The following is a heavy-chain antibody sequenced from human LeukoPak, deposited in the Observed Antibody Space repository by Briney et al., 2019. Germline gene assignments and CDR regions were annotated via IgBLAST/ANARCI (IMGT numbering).Heavy chain of an antibody. CDR1: GFTFSSYA. D-gene: IGHD6-19*01. CDR3: ARDYVGVAGIH. J-gene: IGHJ4*02. Sequence: GGSLRLSCAASGFTFSSYAMSWVRQAPGKGLEWVAVISYDGSNKYYADSVKGRFTISRDNSKNTLYLQMNSLRAEDTAVYYCARDYVGVAGIHWGQGTLVTVSS. V-gene: IGHV3-30-3*01. CDR2: ISYDGSNK.